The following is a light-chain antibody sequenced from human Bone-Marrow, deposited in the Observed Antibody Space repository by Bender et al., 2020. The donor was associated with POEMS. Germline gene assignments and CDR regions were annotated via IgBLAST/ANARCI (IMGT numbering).Light chain of an antibody. J-gene: IGLJ2*01. CDR3: ATWDAGGV. V-gene: IGLV1-51*02. CDR2: END. Sequence: QSVLTQPPSVSAAPGQKVTISCSGSSSKIGNNYVSWYQRLPGTAPKLLIYENDKRPSGIPDRFSGSKSGTSATLGLTRTPNGEEAGYYRATWDAGGVFGRGNQLNVL. CDR1: SSKIGNNY.